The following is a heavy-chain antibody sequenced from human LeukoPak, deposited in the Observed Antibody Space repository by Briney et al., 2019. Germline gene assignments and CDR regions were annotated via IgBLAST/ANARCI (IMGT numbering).Heavy chain of an antibody. Sequence: PGRSLRLSCAASGFTLSSYGMHWVRQAPGKGLEWVAVISYDGSNKYYADSVKGRFTISRDNSKTTLYLQMNSMRAEDTAVYYCAKDLYGLDWFDPWGQGTLVTVSS. V-gene: IGHV3-30*18. CDR1: GFTLSSYG. CDR2: ISYDGSNK. D-gene: IGHD2-8*01. J-gene: IGHJ5*02. CDR3: AKDLYGLDWFDP.